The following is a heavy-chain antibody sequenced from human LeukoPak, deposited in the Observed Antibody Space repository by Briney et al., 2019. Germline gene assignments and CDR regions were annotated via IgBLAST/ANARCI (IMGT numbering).Heavy chain of an antibody. D-gene: IGHD6-13*01. CDR3: ARWSSSWESFDY. V-gene: IGHV1-2*02. CDR1: GYPFTSYY. CDR2: INPYSGGT. Sequence: ASVKVSCKASGYPFTSYYINWVRQAPGQGLEWMGWINPYSGGTNYAQKFQGRVTTTSDTSISAAYMELYRLRSDDTAVYYCARWSSSWESFDYWGQGTLVTVSS. J-gene: IGHJ4*02.